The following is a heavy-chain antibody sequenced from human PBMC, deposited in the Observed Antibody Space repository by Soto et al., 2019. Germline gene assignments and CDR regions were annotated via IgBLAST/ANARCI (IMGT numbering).Heavy chain of an antibody. D-gene: IGHD5-12*01. CDR1: GYTFTSYG. CDR2: ISAYNGNT. J-gene: IGHJ6*03. CDR3: ARVFQEIVATLNYYYYYMDV. Sequence: ALVKVSCKASGYTFTSYGISWVRQAPGQGLEWMGWISAYNGNTNYAQKLQGRVTMTTDTSTSTAYMELRSLRSDDTAVYYCARVFQEIVATLNYYYYYMDVWGKGTTVTVSS. V-gene: IGHV1-18*01.